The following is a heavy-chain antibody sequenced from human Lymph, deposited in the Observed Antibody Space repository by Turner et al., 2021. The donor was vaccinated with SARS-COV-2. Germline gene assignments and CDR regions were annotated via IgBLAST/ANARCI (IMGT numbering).Heavy chain of an antibody. D-gene: IGHD6-13*01. V-gene: IGHV3-33*01. J-gene: IGHJ6*02. CDR1: GFTFSSYG. CDR2: IWYDGSNK. CDR3: ARGSAGGDV. Sequence: QVQLVKSGGGVVQPGRSLRLSCAASGFTFSSYGMHWVRQAPGKGLEWVAFIWYDGSNKYYADSVKGRFTISRDNSKNTLYLQMNSLRAEDTAVYYCARGSAGGDVWGQGTTVTVSS.